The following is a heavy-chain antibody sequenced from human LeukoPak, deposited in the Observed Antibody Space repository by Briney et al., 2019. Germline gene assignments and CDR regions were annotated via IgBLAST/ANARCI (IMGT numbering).Heavy chain of an antibody. V-gene: IGHV5-51*01. J-gene: IGHJ5*02. CDR2: IYPGDSRT. Sequence: PGESLKISCKGSGDTFATSWIGWVRQLPGKGLEWMGVIYPGDSRTRYSPSFQGQVTISADRSINTAYLQWSSLKASDTAMYYCGRREFTSPWSDPWGQGTLVTVSS. D-gene: IGHD2-2*01. CDR1: GDTFATSW. CDR3: GRREFTSPWSDP.